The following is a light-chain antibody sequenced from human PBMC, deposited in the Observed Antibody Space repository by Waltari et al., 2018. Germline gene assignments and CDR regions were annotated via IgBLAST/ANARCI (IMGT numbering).Light chain of an antibody. Sequence: EIVMTQSPATLSLSPGERATLSCRASQSVSSSLAWYQQKPGQAPRLLIYGASSRATGIPDRFSGSGSGTDFTLSISSLEPEDVGVYDCLQRRNWTLTFGGGTKVEIK. CDR2: GAS. CDR3: LQRRNWTLT. CDR1: QSVSSS. J-gene: IGKJ4*01. V-gene: IGKV3D-15*01.